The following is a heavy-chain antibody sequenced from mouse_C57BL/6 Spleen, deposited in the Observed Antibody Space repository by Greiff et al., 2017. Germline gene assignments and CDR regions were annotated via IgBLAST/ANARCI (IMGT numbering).Heavy chain of an antibody. D-gene: IGHD3-2*02. J-gene: IGHJ2*01. Sequence: QVQLKQPGAELVRPGSSVKLSCKASGYTFTSYWMHWVKQRPIQGLEWIGNIDPSDSETHYNQKFKDKAKLTVDKSSSTAYMQLSILTSEDSAVYYCARGAQASFDYWGQGTTLTVSS. CDR1: GYTFTSYW. CDR2: IDPSDSET. CDR3: ARGAQASFDY. V-gene: IGHV1-52*01.